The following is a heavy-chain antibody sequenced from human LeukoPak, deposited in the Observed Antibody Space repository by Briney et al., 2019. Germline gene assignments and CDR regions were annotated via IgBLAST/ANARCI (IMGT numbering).Heavy chain of an antibody. J-gene: IGHJ5*02. CDR1: GFTLSRYW. CDR3: ATKLMMYTMGWIDR. D-gene: IGHD2-8*01. CDR2: IKEDGSEK. Sequence: PGGSLRLSCAASGFTLSRYWIRWVRQAPGKGLEWVANIKEDGSEKYYVDSVKGRFIISRDNAKNSLYRQMNSMRAEDTSVDYCATKLMMYTMGWIDRCGQGTLVTVSS. V-gene: IGHV3-7*01.